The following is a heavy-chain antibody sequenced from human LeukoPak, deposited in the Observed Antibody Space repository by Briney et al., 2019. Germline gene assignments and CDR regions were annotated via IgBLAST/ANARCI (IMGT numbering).Heavy chain of an antibody. D-gene: IGHD6-25*01. CDR1: GFTFSSYW. J-gene: IGHJ3*02. V-gene: IGHV3-74*01. CDR3: ARRSAAKDAFDI. CDR2: INSDGSST. Sequence: GGSLRLSCAASGFTFSSYWMHWVRQAPGKGLVWVSRINSDGSSTSYADSVKGRFTISRDNAKNTLYLQMNSLKAEDTAVYYCARRSAAKDAFDIWGQGTMVTVSS.